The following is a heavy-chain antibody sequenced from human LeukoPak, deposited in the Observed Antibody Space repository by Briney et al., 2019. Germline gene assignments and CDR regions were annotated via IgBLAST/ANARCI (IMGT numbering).Heavy chain of an antibody. D-gene: IGHD5-18*01. Sequence: GGSLRLSCVASGFTFYNYAMHWVRQAPGKGLEYVSAIGGNVDTSYYADSVKGRFTISRDNSKNTVYLQLGSLRTEDMAVYYCATRHEYSYPYWGQGTLVTVSS. V-gene: IGHV3-64*02. CDR1: GFTFYNYA. J-gene: IGHJ4*02. CDR2: IGGNVDTS. CDR3: ATRHEYSYPY.